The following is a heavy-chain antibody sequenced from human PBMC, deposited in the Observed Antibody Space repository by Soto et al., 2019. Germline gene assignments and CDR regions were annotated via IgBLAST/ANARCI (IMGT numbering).Heavy chain of an antibody. Sequence: QVQLQQWGAGLLKPSETLSLTCAVYGGYFSDFYWNFIRQPPGKGLELIGEINHSGSTNYNPSLKSRVTISVDTSKNQFYRKLRSVTAADTAVYFCARGPRVVWVVPTAQRDVFDIWGQGTVVTVSS. J-gene: IGHJ3*02. V-gene: IGHV4-34*01. CDR3: ARGPRVVWVVPTAQRDVFDI. D-gene: IGHD2-2*01. CDR1: GGYFSDFY. CDR2: INHSGST.